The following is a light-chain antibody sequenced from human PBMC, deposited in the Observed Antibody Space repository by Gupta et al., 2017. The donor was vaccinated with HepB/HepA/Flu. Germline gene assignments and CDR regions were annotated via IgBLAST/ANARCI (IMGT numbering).Light chain of an antibody. Sequence: SVLTQPPSASGTPGQRVTISCSGSSSNVGRSFVYWYQPFPGAAPKLLIYRNDQRPAGVPDRFSGSKSGSSASLAISGLRAEEEANYYCAAWDNSRRNVAFGGGTKLTVL. CDR3: AAWDNSRRNVA. CDR2: RND. V-gene: IGLV1-47*01. J-gene: IGLJ2*01. CDR1: SSNVGRSF.